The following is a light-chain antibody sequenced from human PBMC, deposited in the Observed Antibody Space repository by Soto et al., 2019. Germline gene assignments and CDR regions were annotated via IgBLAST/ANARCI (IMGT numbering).Light chain of an antibody. CDR1: QSVSSSY. J-gene: IGKJ4*01. Sequence: EIVLTQSPGTLSLSPGERATLSCRASQSVSSSYLAWYQQKPCQAPRLLIYGASSRATGIPDRFSGSGSGTDFTLTISRLEPEDFAVYYCQQYGSSPNTFGGGTKVEIK. CDR3: QQYGSSPNT. CDR2: GAS. V-gene: IGKV3-20*01.